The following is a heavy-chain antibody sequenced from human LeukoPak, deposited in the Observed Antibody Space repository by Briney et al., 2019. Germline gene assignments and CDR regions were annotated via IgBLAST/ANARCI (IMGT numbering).Heavy chain of an antibody. Sequence: GGPLRLSCAASGFTSDDYGMSWVRQAPGKGLEWVSGINWTGGSTGYADSVKGRFTISRDNAKNSLYLQMNSLRAEDTALYYCARDYYGSGSYSGSDYWGQGTLVTVSS. CDR2: INWTGGST. CDR1: GFTSDDYG. CDR3: ARDYYGSGSYSGSDY. V-gene: IGHV3-20*04. D-gene: IGHD3-10*01. J-gene: IGHJ4*02.